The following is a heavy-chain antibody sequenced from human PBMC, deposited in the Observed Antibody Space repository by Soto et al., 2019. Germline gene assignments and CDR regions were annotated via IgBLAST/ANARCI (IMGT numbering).Heavy chain of an antibody. J-gene: IGHJ3*02. D-gene: IGHD2-15*01. CDR3: ARVVVVAAVDYDAFDI. Sequence: QVQLVQSGAEVKKSGSSVKVSCKASGGTFSSYAISWVRQAPGQGLEWMGGIIPIFGTANYAQKFQGRVTITADESTSTADMELSSLRSEDTAVYYCARVVVVAAVDYDAFDIWGQGTMVTVSS. CDR1: GGTFSSYA. CDR2: IIPIFGTA. V-gene: IGHV1-69*12.